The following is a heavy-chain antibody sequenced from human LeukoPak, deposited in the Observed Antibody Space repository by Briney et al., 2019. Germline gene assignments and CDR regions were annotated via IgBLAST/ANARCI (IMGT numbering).Heavy chain of an antibody. V-gene: IGHV3-53*01. J-gene: IGHJ6*03. CDR2: IYSGGST. CDR3: ARVSRDSYGYYYYYYYYMDV. CDR1: GFTVSSNY. D-gene: IGHD5-18*01. Sequence: PGGSLRLSCAASGFTVSSNYMSWVRQAPGKGLEWVSVIYSGGSTYYADSVKGRFTISRDNSKNTLYLQMNSLRAEDTAVYYCARVSRDSYGYYYYYYYYMDVWGKGTTVTISS.